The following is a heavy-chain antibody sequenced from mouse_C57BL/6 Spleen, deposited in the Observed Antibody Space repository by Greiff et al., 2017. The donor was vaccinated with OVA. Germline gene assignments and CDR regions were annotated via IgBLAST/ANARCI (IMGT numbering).Heavy chain of an antibody. J-gene: IGHJ2*01. V-gene: IGHV1-50*01. CDR3: ARENSNYEDY. D-gene: IGHD2-5*01. CDR1: GYTFTSYW. CDR2: IDPSDSYT. Sequence: QVQLQQPGAELVKPGASVKLSCKASGYTFTSYWMQWVKQRPGQGLEWIGEIDPSDSYTNYNQKFKGKATLTVDTSSSTAYMQLSSLTSEDSAVXYCARENSNYEDYWGQGTTLTVSS.